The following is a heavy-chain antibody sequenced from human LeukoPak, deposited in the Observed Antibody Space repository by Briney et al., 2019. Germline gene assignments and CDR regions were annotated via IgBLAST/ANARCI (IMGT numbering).Heavy chain of an antibody. CDR3: AREGRAPGGYYYDSLPYYFDY. Sequence: SVKVSCKASGGTFSSYAISWVRQAPGQGLEWMGGIIPIFGTANYAQKFQGRVTITADESTSTAYMELSSLRSEDTAVYYCAREGRAPGGYYYDSLPYYFDYWGQGTLVTVSS. D-gene: IGHD3-22*01. J-gene: IGHJ4*02. V-gene: IGHV1-69*13. CDR1: GGTFSSYA. CDR2: IIPIFGTA.